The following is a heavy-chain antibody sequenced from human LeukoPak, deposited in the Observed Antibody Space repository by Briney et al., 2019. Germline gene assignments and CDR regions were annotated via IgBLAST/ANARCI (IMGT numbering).Heavy chain of an antibody. Sequence: ASVKVSCKASGCTFTSYAMNWVRQAPGQGLEWMGWINTNTGNPTYAQGFTGRFVFSLDTSVSTAYLQISSLKAEDTAVYYCARGGRAANYYYMDVWGKGTTVTVSS. D-gene: IGHD2-15*01. CDR3: ARGGRAANYYYMDV. CDR1: GCTFTSYA. V-gene: IGHV7-4-1*02. CDR2: INTNTGNP. J-gene: IGHJ6*03.